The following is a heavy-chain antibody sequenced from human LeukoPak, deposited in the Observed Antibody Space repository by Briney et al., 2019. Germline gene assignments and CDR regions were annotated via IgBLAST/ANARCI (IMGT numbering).Heavy chain of an antibody. CDR1: GGSISRSSYY. J-gene: IGHJ6*02. V-gene: IGHV4-39*01. CDR2: ISYSGST. D-gene: IGHD3-9*01. Sequence: SETLSLTCTVSGGSISRSSYYWGWIRQPPGKGLEWIGSISYSGSTYYNPSLKSRVTISVDTSKKQVSLKVTSVTAADTAVYNCARHYDMRYGMDVWGQGTTVTVSS. CDR3: ARHYDMRYGMDV.